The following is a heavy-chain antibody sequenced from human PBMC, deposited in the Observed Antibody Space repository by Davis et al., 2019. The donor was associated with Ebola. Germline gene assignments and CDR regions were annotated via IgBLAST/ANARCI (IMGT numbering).Heavy chain of an antibody. CDR3: ARDFDRVRE. V-gene: IGHV3-23*01. CDR1: GFPFSNFV. J-gene: IGHJ4*02. Sequence: GGSLRLSCAASGFPFSNFVMSWVRQAPGKGLEWVSGVGGGGGSTYYADSVRGRFTISRDNAKNTVYLEMNSLKAEDTAVYYCARDFDRVREWGQGTLVTVSS. D-gene: IGHD3-22*01. CDR2: VGGGGGST.